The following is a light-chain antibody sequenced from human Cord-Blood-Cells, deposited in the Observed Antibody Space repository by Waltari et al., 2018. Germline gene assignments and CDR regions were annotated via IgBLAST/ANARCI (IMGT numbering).Light chain of an antibody. V-gene: IGLV3-19*01. CDR3: SSRDSSSNQV. CDR2: GKN. Sequence: SSELPQDPAVSVALGQTVRTTCQGDSLRSYYARWYQQKPGQAPILVIYGKNNRPSGIPDRFSGSSSGNTASLTITGAQAEDEADYYCSSRDSSSNQVFGGGTKLTVL. CDR1: SLRSYY. J-gene: IGLJ2*01.